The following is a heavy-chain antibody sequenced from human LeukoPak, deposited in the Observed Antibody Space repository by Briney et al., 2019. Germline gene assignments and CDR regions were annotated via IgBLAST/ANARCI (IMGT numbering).Heavy chain of an antibody. Sequence: SETLSLTCTVSGGSISSSSYYWGWIRQPPGKGLEWIGSIYYSGSTYYNPSLKSRVTMSVDTSKNQFSLKLSSVTAADTAVYYCARDQWACSSTSCSQEANWFDPWGQGTLVTVSS. J-gene: IGHJ5*02. CDR1: GGSISSSSYY. CDR3: ARDQWACSSTSCSQEANWFDP. D-gene: IGHD2-2*01. CDR2: IYYSGST. V-gene: IGHV4-39*07.